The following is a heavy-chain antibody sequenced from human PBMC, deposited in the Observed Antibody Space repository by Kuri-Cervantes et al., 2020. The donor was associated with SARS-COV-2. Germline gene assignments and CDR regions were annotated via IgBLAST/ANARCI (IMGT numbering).Heavy chain of an antibody. V-gene: IGHV3-33*08. J-gene: IGHJ6*02. Sequence: GGSLRLSCAASGFTFSSYEMNWVRQAPGKGLEWVAVIWYDGSNKYYADSVKGRFTISRDNSKNTLYLQMNSLRAEDTAVYYCARDLGVSGWYSVSWEEGYGMDVWGQGTTVTVSS. CDR2: IWYDGSNK. CDR1: GFTFSSYE. D-gene: IGHD6-19*01. CDR3: ARDLGVSGWYSVSWEEGYGMDV.